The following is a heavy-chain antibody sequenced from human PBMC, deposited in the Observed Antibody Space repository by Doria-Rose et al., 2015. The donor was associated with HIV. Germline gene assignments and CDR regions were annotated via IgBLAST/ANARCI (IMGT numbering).Heavy chain of an antibody. Sequence: GPGLVKPSETLSLTCTVSGGSISSTTYYWAWIRQPPGKGLEWIGSVFYSGSTYYNPSLKSRTTVSVDTSKNHFSLKLTSLTAADTAVYYCAALVGRGFKSFQHWGQGAQVTVSS. CDR1: GGSISSTTYY. CDR3: AALVGRGFKSFQH. J-gene: IGHJ1*01. CDR2: VFYSGST. V-gene: IGHV4-39*07. D-gene: IGHD1-26*01.